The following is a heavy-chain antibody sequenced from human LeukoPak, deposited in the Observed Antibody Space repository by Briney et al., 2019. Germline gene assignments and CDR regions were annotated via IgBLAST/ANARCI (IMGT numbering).Heavy chain of an antibody. CDR1: GFTFSRDS. Sequence: GGSLRLSCAASGFTFSRDSMNWVRQAPWKGLEWVSYINGGSSPIYYADSVRGRFTISRDNAKNSLYLQMNSLRAEDTAVYYCVRDNPRCCGVVPANIDDYWGQGTLVTVSS. V-gene: IGHV3-48*01. D-gene: IGHD2-15*01. J-gene: IGHJ4*02. CDR2: INGGSSPI. CDR3: VRDNPRCCGVVPANIDDY.